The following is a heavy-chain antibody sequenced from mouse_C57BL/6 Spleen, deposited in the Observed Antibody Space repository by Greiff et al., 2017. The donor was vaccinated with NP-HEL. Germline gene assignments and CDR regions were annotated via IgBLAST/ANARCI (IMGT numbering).Heavy chain of an antibody. CDR1: GYAFSSSW. CDR2: IYPGDGDT. V-gene: IGHV1-82*01. J-gene: IGHJ4*01. Sequence: VQLQESGPELVKPGASVKISCKASGYAFSSSWMNWVKQRPGKGLEWIGRIYPGDGDTNYNGKFKGKATLTADKSSSTAYMQLSSLTSEDSAVYFCARQATVDYAKDYWGQGTSVTVSS. D-gene: IGHD1-1*01. CDR3: ARQATVDYAKDY.